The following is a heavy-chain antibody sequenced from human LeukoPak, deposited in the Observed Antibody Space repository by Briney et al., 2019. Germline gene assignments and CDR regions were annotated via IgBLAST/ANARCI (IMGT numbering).Heavy chain of an antibody. CDR2: INPSGGST. CDR3: ARDVGYSYGYGY. CDR1: GYTFTSYY. D-gene: IGHD5-18*01. J-gene: IGHJ4*02. Sequence: GASVKVSCKASGYTFTSYYMHWVRQAPGQGLEWMGIINPSGGSTSYAQKLQGRVTMTTDTSTSTAYMELRSLRSDDTAVYYCARDVGYSYGYGYWGQGTLVTVSS. V-gene: IGHV1-46*01.